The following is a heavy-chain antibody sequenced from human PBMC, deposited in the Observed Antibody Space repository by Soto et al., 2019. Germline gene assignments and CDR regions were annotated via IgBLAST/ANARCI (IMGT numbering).Heavy chain of an antibody. Sequence: GESLKISCKGFGYSFTSYWISWVRQMPGKGLEWMGRIDTSDSYTNYSPSFQGHVTISADKSISTAYLQWSSLKASDTAMYYCATSSSTDQIDYWGQGTLVTVSS. CDR2: IDTSDSYT. V-gene: IGHV5-10-1*01. D-gene: IGHD6-6*01. CDR1: GYSFTSYW. CDR3: ATSSSTDQIDY. J-gene: IGHJ4*02.